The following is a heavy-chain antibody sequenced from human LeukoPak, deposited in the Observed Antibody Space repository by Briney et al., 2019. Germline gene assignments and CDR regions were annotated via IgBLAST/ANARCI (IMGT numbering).Heavy chain of an antibody. CDR3: ASPVDIVATEPYYFDF. V-gene: IGHV1-8*01. CDR1: GYTFTSYD. CDR2: MNPNSGNT. D-gene: IGHD5-12*01. J-gene: IGHJ4*02. Sequence: ASVKVSCKASGYTFTSYDIDWVRQATGQGLEGMGWMNPNSGNTGYAQKFQGRVTMTRNTSIRTAYMELSSLRSEDTAVYYCASPVDIVATEPYYFDFWAQGTLVTVSS.